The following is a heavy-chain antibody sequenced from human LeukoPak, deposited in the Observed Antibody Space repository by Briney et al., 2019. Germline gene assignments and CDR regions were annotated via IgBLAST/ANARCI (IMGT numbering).Heavy chain of an antibody. V-gene: IGHV1-69*13. D-gene: IGHD5-18*01. Sequence: SVKVSCKASGGTFSSYAIRWVRQAPGQGLEWMGGIIPIFGTANYEQKFQGRVTITADESTSTAYMELSSLRSEDTAVYYCARGNVGTAMPHPGPAHYWGQGTLVTVSS. J-gene: IGHJ4*02. CDR2: IIPIFGTA. CDR3: ARGNVGTAMPHPGPAHY. CDR1: GGTFSSYA.